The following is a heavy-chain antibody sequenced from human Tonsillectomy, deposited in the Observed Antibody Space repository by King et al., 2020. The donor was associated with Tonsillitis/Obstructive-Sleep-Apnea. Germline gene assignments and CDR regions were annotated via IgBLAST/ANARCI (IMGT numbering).Heavy chain of an antibody. Sequence: VQLVESGGGLVQPGRSLRLSCAASGFTFDDYAMHWVRQAPGKGLEWVSGISWNSGSIGYADSMKGRFTISRDNAKNSLYLQMNSLRPEDTALYYCAKDISHRNCSNIRCYHRRFDFWGQGTLVTVSS. J-gene: IGHJ4*02. CDR3: AKDISHRNCSNIRCYHRRFDF. CDR1: GFTFDDYA. D-gene: IGHD2-2*01. CDR2: ISWNSGSI. V-gene: IGHV3-9*01.